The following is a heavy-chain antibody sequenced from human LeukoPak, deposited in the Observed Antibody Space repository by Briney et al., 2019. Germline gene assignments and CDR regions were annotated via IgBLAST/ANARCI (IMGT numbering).Heavy chain of an antibody. CDR2: IYYSGST. CDR1: GGSISSGDYY. V-gene: IGHV4-30-4*01. Sequence: SQTLSLTCTVSGGSISSGDYYWSWIRQPPGKGLEWIGYIYYSGSTSYNPSLKSRLTISVDTSKNQFSLKLSSVTAADTAVYYCARGIWYDSSGYDYWGQGTLVTVSS. J-gene: IGHJ4*02. D-gene: IGHD3-22*01. CDR3: ARGIWYDSSGYDY.